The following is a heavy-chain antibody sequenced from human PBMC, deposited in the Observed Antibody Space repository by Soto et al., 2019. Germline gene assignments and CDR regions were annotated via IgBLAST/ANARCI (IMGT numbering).Heavy chain of an antibody. CDR1: GGSLIGYS. J-gene: IGHJ6*03. D-gene: IGHD4-17*01. V-gene: IGHV4-34*01. Sequence: SETLSLTCAVYGGSLIGYSWHWVRQPPGKGLEWIGEIDHSGSTKYNPYLKNRVTFSVDTSKNQFSLNLTSVTASDTALYYCARGFPVYSYYYYLDVWAKGTTVTVSS. CDR2: IDHSGST. CDR3: ARGFPVYSYYYYLDV.